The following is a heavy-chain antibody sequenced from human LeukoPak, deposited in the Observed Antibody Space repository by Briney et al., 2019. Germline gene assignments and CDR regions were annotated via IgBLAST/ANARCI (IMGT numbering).Heavy chain of an antibody. Sequence: GSSVKVSCKASGYTFTSYDINWVRQATGQGLEWMGWMNPNSGNTGYAQKFQGRVTMTRNTSISTAYMELSSLRSEDTAVYYCASLGRGFGGNPTDYWGQGTLVTVSS. J-gene: IGHJ4*02. D-gene: IGHD4-23*01. CDR1: GYTFTSYD. V-gene: IGHV1-8*01. CDR2: MNPNSGNT. CDR3: ASLGRGFGGNPTDY.